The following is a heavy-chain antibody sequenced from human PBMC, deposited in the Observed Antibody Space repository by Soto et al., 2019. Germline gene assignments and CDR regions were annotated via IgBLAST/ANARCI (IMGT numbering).Heavy chain of an antibody. CDR2: IYPGDSDT. D-gene: IGHD3-22*01. CDR3: ARLDYYDSSGYYGGPFDY. J-gene: IGHJ4*02. Sequence: GESLKISCKGSGYSFTSYWIGWVRQMPGKGLEWMGIIYPGDSDTRYSPSFQGQVTISADKSISTAYLQWSSLKASDTAMYYCARLDYYDSSGYYGGPFDYWGQGTLVTVSS. V-gene: IGHV5-51*01. CDR1: GYSFTSYW.